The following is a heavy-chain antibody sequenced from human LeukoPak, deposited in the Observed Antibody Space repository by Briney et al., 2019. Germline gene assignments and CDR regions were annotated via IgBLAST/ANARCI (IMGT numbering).Heavy chain of an antibody. CDR2: IKSDGSST. J-gene: IGHJ4*02. V-gene: IGHV3-74*01. CDR3: ARGGRYAYFLDY. D-gene: IGHD3-16*01. CDR1: GFIFSDYW. Sequence: PGGSLRLSCAASGFIFSDYWMHWVRQGPGKGLVWVSRIKSDGSSTSYAESAKGRFTISRDNAKNTVYVHMNSLRDEDTAVYYCARGGRYAYFLDYWGQGTLVTVSS.